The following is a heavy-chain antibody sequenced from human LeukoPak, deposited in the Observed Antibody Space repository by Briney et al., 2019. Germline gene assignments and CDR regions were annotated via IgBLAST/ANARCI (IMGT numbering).Heavy chain of an antibody. D-gene: IGHD3-9*01. J-gene: IGHJ4*02. Sequence: ASVKVSCKASGYTFTGYYMHWVRQAPGQGLEWMGWINPNSGGTNYAQKFQGRVTMTRDTSISTAYMELSRLRSDDTAVYYCARDSGNTLTGYRSPFDYWGQGTLVTVSS. CDR2: INPNSGGT. V-gene: IGHV1-2*02. CDR3: ARDSGNTLTGYRSPFDY. CDR1: GYTFTGYY.